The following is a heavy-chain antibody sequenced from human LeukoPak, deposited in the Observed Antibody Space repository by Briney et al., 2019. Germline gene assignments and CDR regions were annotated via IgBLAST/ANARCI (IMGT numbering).Heavy chain of an antibody. D-gene: IGHD3-3*01. V-gene: IGHV1-69*13. CDR1: GGTFSSYA. Sequence: SVKVSCKASGGTFSSYAIGWVRQAPGQGLEWMGGIIPIFGTANYAQKFQGRVTITADESTSTAYMELSSLRSEDTAVYYCARANRFGVVSYYYYYYMDVWGKGTTVTVSS. J-gene: IGHJ6*03. CDR3: ARANRFGVVSYYYYYYMDV. CDR2: IIPIFGTA.